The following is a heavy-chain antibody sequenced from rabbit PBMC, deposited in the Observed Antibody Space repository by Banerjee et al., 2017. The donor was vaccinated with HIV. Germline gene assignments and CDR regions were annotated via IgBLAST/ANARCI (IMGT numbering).Heavy chain of an antibody. J-gene: IGHJ6*01. Sequence: QEQLVEYGGDLVQPGGSLTLSCTASGFDLSNHYMCWVRQAPGKGLEWIGYIDPVFAGTYYASWVNGRFTISSHNAQNTLYLQLNSLTAADTATYFCARITDNSGMALWGPGTLV. CDR1: GFDLSNHY. D-gene: IGHD4-1*01. CDR2: IDPVFAGT. CDR3: ARITDNSGMAL. V-gene: IGHV1S47*01.